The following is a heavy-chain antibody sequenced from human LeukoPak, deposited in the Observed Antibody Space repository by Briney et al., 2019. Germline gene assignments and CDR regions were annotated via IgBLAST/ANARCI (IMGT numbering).Heavy chain of an antibody. Sequence: ASVKVSCKVTGCTLTELSMHWVRQAPGKGLEWMGGFDPEDGETIYAQKFQGRVTMTEDTSTDTAYMELSSLRSEDTAVYYCATVVWLNAFDIWGQRTMVTVSS. CDR3: ATVVWLNAFDI. CDR2: FDPEDGET. J-gene: IGHJ3*02. D-gene: IGHD2-8*01. V-gene: IGHV1-24*01. CDR1: GCTLTELS.